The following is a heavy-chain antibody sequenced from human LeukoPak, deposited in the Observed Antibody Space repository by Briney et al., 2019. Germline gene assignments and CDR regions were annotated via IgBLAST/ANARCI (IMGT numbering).Heavy chain of an antibody. V-gene: IGHV4-59*01. CDR3: ARAEGIVATIFDY. Sequence: PSETLSPTCTVSAGSISIYYWSWIRQPPGERLEWPGYIYYSGSTNYNPSLKCRFTTSVETSNNQFSLKLRPLAAADTAVYDRARAEGIVATIFDYWGQGTLVSVSS. J-gene: IGHJ4*02. D-gene: IGHD5-12*01. CDR2: IYYSGST. CDR1: AGSISIYY.